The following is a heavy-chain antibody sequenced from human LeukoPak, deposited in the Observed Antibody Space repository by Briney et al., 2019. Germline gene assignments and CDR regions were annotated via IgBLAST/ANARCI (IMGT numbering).Heavy chain of an antibody. CDR1: GFTFSSYS. CDR2: IGSSSSTV. Sequence: GGSLRLSCAASGFTFSSYSMSWVRQAPGKGLEWVSYIGSSSSTVYYADSVKGRFTISRDNSKNTLYLQMNSLRAEDTAVYYCARDLRSGSSWYLFGYWGQGTLVTVSS. J-gene: IGHJ4*02. CDR3: ARDLRSGSSWYLFGY. V-gene: IGHV3-48*04. D-gene: IGHD2-15*01.